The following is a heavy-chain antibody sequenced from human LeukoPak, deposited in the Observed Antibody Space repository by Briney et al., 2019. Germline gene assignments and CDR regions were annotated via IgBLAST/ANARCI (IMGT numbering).Heavy chain of an antibody. V-gene: IGHV4-39*02. J-gene: IGHJ5*02. CDR3: ARRDYDIGWFDP. CDR2: IYYSGST. Sequence: SETLSLTCTVSGGSISSDYWAWVRQPPGKGLEWIGSIYYSGSTYYNPSLKSRVTISVGTSKNHFSLNLISVTAADTAVYYCARRDYDIGWFDPWGQGTLVTVSS. D-gene: IGHD3-22*01. CDR1: GGSISSDY.